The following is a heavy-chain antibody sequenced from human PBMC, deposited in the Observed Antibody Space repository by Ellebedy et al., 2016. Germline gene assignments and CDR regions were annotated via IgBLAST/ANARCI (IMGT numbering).Heavy chain of an antibody. D-gene: IGHD4-17*01. Sequence: GESLKISXAASGFTFSSYAMHWVRQAPGKGLEWVAVISYDGSNKYYADSVKGRFTISRDNSKNTLYLQMNSLRAEDTAVYYCARDLYVTTGPLYYGMDGWGQGTTVTVSS. CDR1: GFTFSSYA. CDR2: ISYDGSNK. CDR3: ARDLYVTTGPLYYGMDG. J-gene: IGHJ6*02. V-gene: IGHV3-30-3*01.